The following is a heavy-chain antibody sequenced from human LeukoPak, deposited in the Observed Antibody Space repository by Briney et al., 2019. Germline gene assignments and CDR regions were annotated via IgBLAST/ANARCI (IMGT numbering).Heavy chain of an antibody. CDR3: ARSGGGSYSYYYYYMDV. CDR1: GGSFSGYY. D-gene: IGHD1-26*01. Sequence: SETLSLTCAVYGGSFSGYYWSWIRQPPGKGLEWIGYIYYSGSTNYNPSLKSRVTISVDTSKNQFSLKLSSVTAADTAVYYCARSGGGSYSYYYYYMDVWGKGTTVTISS. J-gene: IGHJ6*03. CDR2: IYYSGST. V-gene: IGHV4-59*01.